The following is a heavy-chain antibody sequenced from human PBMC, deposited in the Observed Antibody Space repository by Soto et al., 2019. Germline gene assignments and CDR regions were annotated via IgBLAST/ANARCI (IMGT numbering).Heavy chain of an antibody. D-gene: IGHD2-2*01. CDR2: IKPEGSEK. CDR3: ARVGPAESYYYYCGMDA. CDR1: GFNFSSYW. V-gene: IGHV3-7*01. Sequence: GASVRLSCAASGFNFSSYWRSWVRHAPGKGLEWVANIKPEGSEKYYVVSVKGRFTIPSDNAKNSLYLHMNSTRPEGTAVYYCARVGPAESYYYYCGMDAWGQGTT. J-gene: IGHJ6*02.